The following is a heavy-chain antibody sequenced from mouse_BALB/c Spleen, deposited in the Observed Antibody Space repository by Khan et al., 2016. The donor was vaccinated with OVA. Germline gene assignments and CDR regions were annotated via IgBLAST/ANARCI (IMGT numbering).Heavy chain of an antibody. V-gene: IGHV2-6-4*01. J-gene: IGHJ4*01. CDR2: QWGGGDT. CDR3: ARAYYRYDGYYAMDY. Sequence: QVQLKESGPGLVAPSQSLSITCTVSGFSLSRYNIHWVRQPPGKGLEWLGMQWGGGDTDYNSTLKSRLSISQDNSKSQVFLKMNLLQPDDTAMYYCARAYYRYDGYYAMDYWGQGTSVTVSS. D-gene: IGHD2-14*01. CDR1: GFSLSRYN.